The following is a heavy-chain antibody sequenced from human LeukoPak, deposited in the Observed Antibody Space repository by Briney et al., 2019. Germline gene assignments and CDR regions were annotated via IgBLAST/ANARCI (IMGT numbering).Heavy chain of an antibody. CDR2: ISGSGGST. CDR1: GFTLSSYA. V-gene: IGHV3-23*01. Sequence: PGGSLRLSCAASGFTLSSYAMSWVRQAPGKGLEWVSAISGSGGSTYYADSVKGRFTISRDNSRNTLYLQMDSLRVEDTAVYFCARQQGYCSRGTCYFDYWGQGTLVTVSS. CDR3: ARQQGYCSRGTCYFDY. D-gene: IGHD2-15*01. J-gene: IGHJ4*02.